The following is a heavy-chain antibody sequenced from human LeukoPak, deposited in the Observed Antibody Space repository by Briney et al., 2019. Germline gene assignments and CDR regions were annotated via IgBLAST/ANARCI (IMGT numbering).Heavy chain of an antibody. CDR1: GYTFSSYA. CDR3: ARDLTSYYYDNNGAFDF. CDR2: IIPILDTP. Sequence: SVKVSCKASGYTFSSYAINWVRQAPGQGLEWMGRIIPILDTPNYAQKFQGRVTITADKSTSTAYMELSSLRSEDTAVYYCARDLTSYYYDNNGAFDFWGQGTLVTVSS. D-gene: IGHD3-22*01. V-gene: IGHV1-69*04. J-gene: IGHJ4*02.